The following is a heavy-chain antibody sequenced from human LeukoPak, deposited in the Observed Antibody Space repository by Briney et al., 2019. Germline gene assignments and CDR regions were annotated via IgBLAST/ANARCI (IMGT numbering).Heavy chain of an antibody. D-gene: IGHD3-22*01. J-gene: IGHJ2*01. CDR1: GYTFTSYG. Sequence: ASVKVSCKASGYTFTSYGISWVRQAPVQGLEWMGWISAYNGNANYAQKLQGRVTMTTDTSTSTAYMELRSLRSDDTAVYYCARGFYYDSSGYGSMGCYFDLWGRGTLVTVSS. V-gene: IGHV1-18*01. CDR3: ARGFYYDSSGYGSMGCYFDL. CDR2: ISAYNGNA.